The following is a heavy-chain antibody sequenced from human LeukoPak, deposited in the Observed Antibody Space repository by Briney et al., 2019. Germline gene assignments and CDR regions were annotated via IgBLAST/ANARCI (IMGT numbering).Heavy chain of an antibody. CDR1: GGSFSGYY. J-gene: IGHJ4*02. V-gene: IGHV4-34*01. Sequence: SETLSLTCAVYGGSFSGYYWSWIRQPPGKGLEWIGEINHSGSTNYNPSLESRVTISVDTSKNQFSLKLSSVTAADTAVYYCARGPQGENYFDYWGQGTLVTVSS. D-gene: IGHD3-16*01. CDR2: INHSGST. CDR3: ARGPQGENYFDY.